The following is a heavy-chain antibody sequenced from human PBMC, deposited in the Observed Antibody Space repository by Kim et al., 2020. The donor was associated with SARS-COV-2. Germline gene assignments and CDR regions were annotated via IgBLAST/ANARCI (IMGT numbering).Heavy chain of an antibody. V-gene: IGHV1-2*02. CDR2: INPNSGGT. CDR3: ARISLLRIAVAGTRVF. D-gene: IGHD6-19*01. Sequence: ASVKVSCKASGYTFTGYYMHWVRQAPGQGLEWMGWINPNSGGTNYAQKFQGRVTMTRDTSISTAYMELSRLRSDDTAVYYCARISLLRIAVAGTRVFWGQGTLVTVSS. CDR1: GYTFTGYY. J-gene: IGHJ4*02.